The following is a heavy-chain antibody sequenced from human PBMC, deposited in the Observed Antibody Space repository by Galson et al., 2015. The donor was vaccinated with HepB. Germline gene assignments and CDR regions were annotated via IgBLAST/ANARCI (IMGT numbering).Heavy chain of an antibody. V-gene: IGHV3-11*01. CDR3: ARDLRIQPNYYYYYGMDV. CDR2: ISSSGSTI. CDR1: GFTFSDYY. J-gene: IGHJ6*02. Sequence: SLRLSCAASGFTFSDYYMTWIRQAPGKGLEWVSFISSSGSTIYSADSVKGRFTISRDNAKNSLYLQMNSLRAEDTAVYYCARDLRIQPNYYYYYGMDVWGQGTTVTVSS. D-gene: IGHD5-18*01.